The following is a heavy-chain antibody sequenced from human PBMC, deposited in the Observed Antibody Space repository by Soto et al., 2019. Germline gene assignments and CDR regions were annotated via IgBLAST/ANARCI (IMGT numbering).Heavy chain of an antibody. CDR1: GYTFTSYY. Sequence: ASVKVSCKASGYTFTSYYMHWVRQAPGQGLEWMGIINPSGGSTSYAQKFQGRVTMTRDTSKNQFSLNVTSVTAADTAVYYCATLRRWTVVDHWGQGALVTVSS. D-gene: IGHD6-19*01. CDR3: ATLRRWTVVDH. V-gene: IGHV1-46*01. CDR2: INPSGGST. J-gene: IGHJ4*02.